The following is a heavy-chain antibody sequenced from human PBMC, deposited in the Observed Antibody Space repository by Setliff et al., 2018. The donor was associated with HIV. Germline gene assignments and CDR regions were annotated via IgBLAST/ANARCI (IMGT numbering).Heavy chain of an antibody. CDR2: IFYSGST. D-gene: IGHD6-13*01. Sequence: SETLSLTCTVSGGSISSRAYYWGWIRQPPGKGLEWIGSIFYSGSTYYNPSLKSRVTISVDTSKNQFSLKLSSVTAADTAVYYCATYSSSWPDYWGQGTLVTISS. J-gene: IGHJ4*02. CDR1: GGSISSRAYY. V-gene: IGHV4-39*01. CDR3: ATYSSSWPDY.